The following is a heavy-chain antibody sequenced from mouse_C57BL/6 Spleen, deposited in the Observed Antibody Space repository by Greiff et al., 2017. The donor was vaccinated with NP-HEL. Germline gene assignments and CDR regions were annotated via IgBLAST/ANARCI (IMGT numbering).Heavy chain of an antibody. Sequence: VKLLESGAELVRPGTSVKVSFKASGYAFTNYLMGWVKQRPGQGLEWIGGINPESGGTNYNEKFKGKATLTADKSSSTAYMQRSSLTSEDSAAYFCARSREWLLNFDYWGQSTTLTVSS. CDR1: GYAFTNYL. V-gene: IGHV1-54*01. CDR3: ARSREWLLNFDY. J-gene: IGHJ2*01. CDR2: INPESGGT. D-gene: IGHD2-3*01.